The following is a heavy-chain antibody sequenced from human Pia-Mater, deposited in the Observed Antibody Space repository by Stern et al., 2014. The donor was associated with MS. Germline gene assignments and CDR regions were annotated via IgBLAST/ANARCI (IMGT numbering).Heavy chain of an antibody. CDR3: ATGVGGSHYFDY. D-gene: IGHD3-16*01. J-gene: IGHJ4*02. V-gene: IGHV1-69*01. CDR2: IILILGTP. CDR1: GDTFSTSL. Sequence: VQLLESGAEVKKPGSSVKVSCKASGDTFSTSLITWVRQAPGQGPEWMGGIILILGTPYYPRRSRGRVTITADEPTNTAYMELSSLRSDDTAVYYCATGVGGSHYFDYWGQGTLVTVSS.